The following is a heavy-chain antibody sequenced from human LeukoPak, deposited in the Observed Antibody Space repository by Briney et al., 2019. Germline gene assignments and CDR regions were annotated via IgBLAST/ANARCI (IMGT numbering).Heavy chain of an antibody. J-gene: IGHJ4*02. CDR2: IYHGGST. CDR3: ARDLASCAGDCYSDGFDY. Sequence: SETLSLTCAVYGGSFSGYYWGWIRQSPGKGLEWIGSIYHGGSTYYNPSLRSRVIVSVDPSKNHFSLKMSSVTAADTAVYYCARDLASCAGDCYSDGFDYWGQGALVTVSS. CDR1: GGSFSGYY. V-gene: IGHV4-38-2*02. D-gene: IGHD2-21*02.